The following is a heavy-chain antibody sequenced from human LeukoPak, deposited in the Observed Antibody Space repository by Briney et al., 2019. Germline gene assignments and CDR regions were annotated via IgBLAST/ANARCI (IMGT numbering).Heavy chain of an antibody. V-gene: IGHV3-73*01. CDR1: GFTFSGSA. Sequence: GGSLRLSCAAFGFTFSGSAMHWVRQASGKGLEWVGRIRSKANSYATAYAASVKGRFTISRDDSKNTAYLQMNSLKTEDTAVYYCTPVIAVAGTWGQGTLVTVSS. CDR3: TPVIAVAGT. D-gene: IGHD6-19*01. J-gene: IGHJ5*02. CDR2: IRSKANSYAT.